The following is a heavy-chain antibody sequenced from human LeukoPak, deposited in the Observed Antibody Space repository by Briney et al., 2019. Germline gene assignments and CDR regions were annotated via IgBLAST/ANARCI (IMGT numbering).Heavy chain of an antibody. CDR3: AREVQYNNFFDY. CDR2: INPNSGDT. Sequence: ASVKVSCKASGYTLTDYYIHWVRQAPGQGLEWMGWINPNSGDTTYAQKFQGRVTITRDTSTSSAYMDLSRLNSDDTAVYFCAREVQYNNFFDYWGPGTLVTVSS. V-gene: IGHV1-2*02. J-gene: IGHJ4*02. D-gene: IGHD1-1*01. CDR1: GYTLTDYY.